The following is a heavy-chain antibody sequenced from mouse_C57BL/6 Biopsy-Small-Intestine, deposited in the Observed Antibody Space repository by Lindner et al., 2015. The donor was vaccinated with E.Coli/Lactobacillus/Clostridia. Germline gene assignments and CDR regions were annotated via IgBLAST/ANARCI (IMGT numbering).Heavy chain of an antibody. V-gene: IGHV1-81*01. Sequence: VQLQESGAELARPGASVKLSCKASGYTFTNYGISWVKRRTGQGLEWIGEIYPGNGNTYSNEKFKGKATLTADKSSSTAYMELRSLTSEDSAVYFCARGTGYVNYVWYFDVWGTGTTVTVSS. D-gene: IGHD2-1*01. CDR2: IYPGNGNT. J-gene: IGHJ1*03. CDR3: ARGTGYVNYVWYFDV. CDR1: GYTFTNYG.